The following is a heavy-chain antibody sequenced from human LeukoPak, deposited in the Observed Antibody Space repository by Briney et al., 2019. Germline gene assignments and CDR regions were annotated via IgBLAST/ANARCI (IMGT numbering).Heavy chain of an antibody. V-gene: IGHV3-30*03. CDR3: ARDFTPEWFDIH. Sequence: HSGGSLRLSCAASGFTFSQYWMSWVRQAPGKGLEWVGVISYDGSDEYYTDSVKGRFTISRDNSKNTVYLQMNSLRADDTAVYYCARDFTPEWFDIHWGQGTLVTVS. CDR1: GFTFSQYW. D-gene: IGHD3-3*01. J-gene: IGHJ4*02. CDR2: ISYDGSDE.